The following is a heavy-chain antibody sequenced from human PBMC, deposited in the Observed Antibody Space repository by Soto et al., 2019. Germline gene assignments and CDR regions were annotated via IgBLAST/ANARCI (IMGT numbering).Heavy chain of an antibody. CDR2: ISYDGSNK. CDR3: AKDSRFGELFHYYYYYMDV. D-gene: IGHD3-10*01. CDR1: GFTFSSYG. V-gene: IGHV3-30*18. J-gene: IGHJ6*03. Sequence: QVQLVESGGGVVQPGRSLRLSCAASGFTFSSYGMHWVRQAPGKGLEWVAVISYDGSNKYYADSVKGRFTISRDNSKNTLYLQMSSRRAEDTAVYYCAKDSRFGELFHYYYYYMDVWGKGTTVTVSS.